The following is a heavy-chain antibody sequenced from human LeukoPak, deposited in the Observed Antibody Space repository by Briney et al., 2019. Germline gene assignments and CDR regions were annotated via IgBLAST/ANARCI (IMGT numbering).Heavy chain of an antibody. D-gene: IGHD3-3*01. CDR3: TRTPDFWSGYSD. V-gene: IGHV3-73*01. CDR1: GFTFSDSN. Sequence: PGGSLRLSCAASGFTFSDSNMHWVRQASGKGLEWVGRIRSRANNYATAYGASVTGRFTISRDDSKNTAYLRMNSLKTEDTAVFYCTRTPDFWSGYSDWGQGTLVTVSS. CDR2: IRSRANNYAT. J-gene: IGHJ4*02.